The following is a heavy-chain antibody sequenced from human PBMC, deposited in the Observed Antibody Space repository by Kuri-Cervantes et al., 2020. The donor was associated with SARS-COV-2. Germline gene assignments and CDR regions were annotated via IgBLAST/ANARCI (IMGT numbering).Heavy chain of an antibody. CDR1: GYTLTELS. D-gene: IGHD4-11*01. Sequence: ASVKVSCKASGYTLTELSMHWVRQVPGKGLEWMGGFDPEDGETIYAQKFQGRVTMTEDTSTDTAYMELSSLRSEDTAVYYCAEIPHDYSTPRGGYGMDVWGQGTTVTVSS. J-gene: IGHJ6*02. V-gene: IGHV1-24*01. CDR2: FDPEDGET. CDR3: AEIPHDYSTPRGGYGMDV.